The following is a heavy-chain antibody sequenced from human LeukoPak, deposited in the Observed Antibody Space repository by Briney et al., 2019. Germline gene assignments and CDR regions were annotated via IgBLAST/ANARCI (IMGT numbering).Heavy chain of an antibody. J-gene: IGHJ4*02. CDR1: GGSISSGGYS. Sequence: NASETLSLTCAVSGGSISSGGYSWSWIRQPPGKGLEWIGYIYHSGSTYYNPSLKSRVTISVDRSKNQFSLKLSSVTAADTAVYYCARGGYSSSWSGYFDYWGQGTLVTVSS. CDR3: ARGGYSSSWSGYFDY. D-gene: IGHD6-13*01. CDR2: IYHSGST. V-gene: IGHV4-30-2*01.